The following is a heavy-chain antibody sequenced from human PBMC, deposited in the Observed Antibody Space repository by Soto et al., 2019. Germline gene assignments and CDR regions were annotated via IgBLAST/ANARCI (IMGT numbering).Heavy chain of an antibody. CDR3: ARSGHPTIRYFDPLPPLYYYMDV. V-gene: IGHV4-59*01. CDR2: IYYSGST. J-gene: IGHJ6*03. Sequence: SETLSLTCTVSGGSISSYYWSWIRQPPGKGLEWIGYIYYSGSTNYNPALKSRVTISVDTSKTQFSLKLSSVTAADTAVYYCARSGHPTIRYFDPLPPLYYYMDVWGKGTTVTVSS. CDR1: GGSISSYY. D-gene: IGHD3-9*01.